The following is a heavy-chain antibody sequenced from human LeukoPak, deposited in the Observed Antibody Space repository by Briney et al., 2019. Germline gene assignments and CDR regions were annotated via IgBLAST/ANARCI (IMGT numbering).Heavy chain of an antibody. J-gene: IGHJ4*02. CDR1: GGSFSGYY. CDR2: INHSGST. D-gene: IGHD6-13*01. CDR3: ASARVYSSQRTETDY. Sequence: SETLSLTCAVYGGSFSGYYWSWIRQPPGKGLEWIGEINHSGSTNYNPSLKSRVTISVDTSKNQFSLKLSSVTAADTAVYYCASARVYSSQRTETDYWGQGTLVTASS. V-gene: IGHV4-34*01.